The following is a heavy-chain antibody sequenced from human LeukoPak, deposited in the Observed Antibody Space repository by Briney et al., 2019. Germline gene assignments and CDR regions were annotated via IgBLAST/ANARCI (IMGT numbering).Heavy chain of an antibody. J-gene: IGHJ6*03. CDR3: ARGRVDGSGTYYYYYMDV. CDR1: GGSINSGSYY. V-gene: IGHV4-61*10. CDR2: IYYSGST. D-gene: IGHD3-10*01. Sequence: SETLSLTCTVSGGSINSGSYYWNWIRQSAGTGLEWIGYIYYSGSTNYNPSLKSRVTMSVDTSKNQFSLKVSSVTAADTAVYYCARGRVDGSGTYYYYYMDVWGKGTTVTVSS.